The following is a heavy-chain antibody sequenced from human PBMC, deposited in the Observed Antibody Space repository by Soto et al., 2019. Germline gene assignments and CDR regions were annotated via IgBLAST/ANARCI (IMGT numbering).Heavy chain of an antibody. D-gene: IGHD6-6*01. CDR2: IYYSGST. CDR3: ARVLNRMYSSSGNNWFDP. Sequence: QVQLQESGPGLVKPSQTLSLTCTVSGGSISSGGYYWSWIRQHPGKGLEWIGYIYYSGSTYYNPSLKSRVTISVDTSKRHFCLKLGSVAAADTAVYYWARVLNRMYSSSGNNWFDPWGQGTLVTVS. J-gene: IGHJ5*02. V-gene: IGHV4-31*03. CDR1: GGSISSGGYY.